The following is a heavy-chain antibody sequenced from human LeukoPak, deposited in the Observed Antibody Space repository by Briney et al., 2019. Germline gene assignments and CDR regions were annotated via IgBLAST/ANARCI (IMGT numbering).Heavy chain of an antibody. CDR1: GFTFSSYW. J-gene: IGHJ4*02. Sequence: GGSLRLSCAASGFTFSSYWMHWVRQAPGKGLVWVSRINSDGSSTSYADSVKGRFTISRDNAKNTLYLQMDSLRAEDTAVYYCAREFDYYDSSGYVDYWGQGTLVTVSS. V-gene: IGHV3-74*01. CDR3: AREFDYYDSSGYVDY. D-gene: IGHD3-22*01. CDR2: INSDGSST.